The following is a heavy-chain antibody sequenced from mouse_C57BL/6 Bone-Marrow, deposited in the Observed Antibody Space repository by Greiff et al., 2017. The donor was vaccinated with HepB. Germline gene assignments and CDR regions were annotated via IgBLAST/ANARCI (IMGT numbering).Heavy chain of an antibody. CDR3: WFTTVVACNYFDY. CDR1: GYTFTSYG. Sequence: VKLQQSGAELARPGASVKLSCKASGYTFTSYGISWVKQRTGQGLEWIGELYPRSGNTYYNEKFKGKATLTADKSSSTAYMELRSLTSDDSAVYFCWFTTVVACNYFDYWGQGTTLTVSS. V-gene: IGHV1-81*01. D-gene: IGHD1-1*01. CDR2: LYPRSGNT. J-gene: IGHJ2*01.